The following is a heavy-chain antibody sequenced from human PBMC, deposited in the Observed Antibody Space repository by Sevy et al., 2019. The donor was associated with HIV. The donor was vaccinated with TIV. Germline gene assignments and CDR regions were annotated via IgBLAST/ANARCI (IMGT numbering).Heavy chain of an antibody. V-gene: IGHV4-59*01. CDR3: ARGIALTAVTAIPYFDY. CDR2: IYYRGST. D-gene: IGHD2-21*02. J-gene: IGHJ4*02. Sequence: SEILSLTCTVSGGSISSYYWSWIRQPPGKGLEWIGYIYYRGSTNYNPSLKSRVTISVDTSKNQFSLKLSSVTAADTAVYYCARGIALTAVTAIPYFDYWGQGTLVTVSS. CDR1: GGSISSYY.